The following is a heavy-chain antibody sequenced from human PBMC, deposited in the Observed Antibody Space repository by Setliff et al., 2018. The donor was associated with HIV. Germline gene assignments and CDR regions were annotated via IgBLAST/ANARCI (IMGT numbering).Heavy chain of an antibody. D-gene: IGHD6-6*01. Sequence: PGGSLRLSCAASGFIFSDYWMSWVRQAPGKGLEWVANIKQDGSEKYYVESVKGRFSLSRDNTRRSLYLQMNSLRAEDTAIYYCARGGPYSSSSDTYDFWGQGTLVTVSS. V-gene: IGHV3-7*02. J-gene: IGHJ4*02. CDR2: IKQDGSEK. CDR1: GFIFSDYW. CDR3: ARGGPYSSSSDTYDF.